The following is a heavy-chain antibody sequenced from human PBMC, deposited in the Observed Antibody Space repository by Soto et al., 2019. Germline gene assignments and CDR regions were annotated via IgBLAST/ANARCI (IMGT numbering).Heavy chain of an antibody. J-gene: IGHJ4*02. CDR2: IFYTGTT. Sequence: QLQESGPGLVKPSETLSLTCSVSGGSIAYNSYYWGWIRQPPGKGLEGVGGIFYTGTTYDSPSLTDRVLISVDTSKHSFSLNLTSVTAADTAVYFCARLVVVAPVANVWGQGALVTVSS. CDR1: GGSIAYNSYY. V-gene: IGHV4-39*02. D-gene: IGHD2-21*01. CDR3: ARLVVVAPVANV.